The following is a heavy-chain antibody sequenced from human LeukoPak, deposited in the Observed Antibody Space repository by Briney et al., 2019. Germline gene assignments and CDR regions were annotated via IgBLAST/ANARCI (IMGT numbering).Heavy chain of an antibody. J-gene: IGHJ2*01. D-gene: IGHD3-10*01. Sequence: PSETLSLTCAVYGGSLSGYYWSWIRQPPGKGLEWIGEINDSGSTNYNPSLKSRVTISVDTSKNQFSLKLSSVTAADTAVYYCAGSGSGSYYSPWYFDLWGRGTLVTVSS. V-gene: IGHV4-34*01. CDR1: GGSLSGYY. CDR3: AGSGSGSYYSPWYFDL. CDR2: INDSGST.